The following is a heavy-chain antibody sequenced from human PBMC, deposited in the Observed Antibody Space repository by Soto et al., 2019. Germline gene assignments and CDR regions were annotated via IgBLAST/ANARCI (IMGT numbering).Heavy chain of an antibody. CDR3: ARGSAVITMVRGVISY. CDR2: IYYSGST. V-gene: IGHV4-59*12. CDR1: GGSISSYY. D-gene: IGHD3-10*01. J-gene: IGHJ4*02. Sequence: SETLSLTCTVSGGSISSYYWSWIRQPPGKGLEWIGYIYYSGSTNYNPSLKSRVTISVDTSKNQFSLKLSSVTAADTAVYYCARGSAVITMVRGVISYWGQGTLVTVSS.